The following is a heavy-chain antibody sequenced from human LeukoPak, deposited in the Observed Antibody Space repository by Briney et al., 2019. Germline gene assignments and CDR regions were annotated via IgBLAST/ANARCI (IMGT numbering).Heavy chain of an antibody. D-gene: IGHD4-17*01. CDR1: GFSFSSYW. CDR3: ARDSWVTIDDVFDY. Sequence: GGSLRLSCAASGFSFSSYWMTWVRQAPGKGLEWVANLNQYGNDKYYADSVRGRFTISRDNARDSLYLQMNSLTAEDTAVYYCARDSWVTIDDVFDYWGQGTQVTVSS. J-gene: IGHJ4*02. V-gene: IGHV3-7*01. CDR2: LNQYGNDK.